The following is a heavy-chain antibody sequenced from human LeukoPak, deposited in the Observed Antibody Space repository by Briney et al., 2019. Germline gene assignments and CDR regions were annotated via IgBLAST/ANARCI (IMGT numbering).Heavy chain of an antibody. CDR3: ARDYWPDKRSSYAFDI. CDR1: GYTFTSYG. J-gene: IGHJ3*02. Sequence: ASVKVSCKASGYTFTSYGISWVRQAPGQGLEWMGWISAYNGNTNYAQKLQGRVTMTTDTSTGTAYMELRSLTPDDAAVYFCARDYWPDKRSSYAFDIWGQGTTVTVSS. D-gene: IGHD3-3*01. V-gene: IGHV1-18*01. CDR2: ISAYNGNT.